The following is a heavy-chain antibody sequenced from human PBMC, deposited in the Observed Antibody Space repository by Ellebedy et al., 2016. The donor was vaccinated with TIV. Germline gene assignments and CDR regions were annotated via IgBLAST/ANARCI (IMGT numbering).Heavy chain of an antibody. D-gene: IGHD6-13*01. CDR3: ARALAASGKVTYHFGMDV. CDR1: GGYLRTYY. Sequence: SETLSLXXNVSGGYLRTYYCSWIRQSPGKGLEGIGYIYYSGSTGYNPSLKSRVTISVDTSKNQVSLKLRSVTAAGTALYHCARALAASGKVTYHFGMDVWGPGTTVTVSS. V-gene: IGHV4-59*01. CDR2: IYYSGST. J-gene: IGHJ6*02.